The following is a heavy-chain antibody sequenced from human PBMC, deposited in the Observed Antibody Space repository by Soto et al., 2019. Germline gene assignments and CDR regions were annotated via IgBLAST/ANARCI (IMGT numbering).Heavy chain of an antibody. CDR3: ARLDVYGRLGSVWSWD. D-gene: IGHD2-8*02. V-gene: IGHV4-39*01. CDR1: GGSISSSSYY. J-gene: IGHJ4*02. CDR2: IYYSGST. Sequence: QLQLQESGPGLVKPSETLSLTCTVSGGSISSSSYYWGWIRQPPGKGLEWIGSIYYSGSTYYNPSLKSRVTISVDTSKNQFSLKLSSVTAADTAVYYCARLDVYGRLGSVWSWDWGQGTLVTVSS.